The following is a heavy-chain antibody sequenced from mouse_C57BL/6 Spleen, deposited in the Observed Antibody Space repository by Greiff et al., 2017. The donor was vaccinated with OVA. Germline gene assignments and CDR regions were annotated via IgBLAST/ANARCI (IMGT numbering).Heavy chain of an antibody. CDR2: IDPEDGDT. CDR3: TYDYCSEDWYFDV. D-gene: IGHD1-1*01. J-gene: IGHJ1*03. Sequence: VQLKQSGAELVRPGASVKLSCTASGFTITDYYMHWVKQRPEQGLEWIGRIDPEDGDTDYAPKFQGKATMTVDTSSNTAYLQLSSLTSEDTAVYYCTYDYCSEDWYFDVWGTGTTLTVSS. CDR1: GFTITDYY. V-gene: IGHV14-1*01.